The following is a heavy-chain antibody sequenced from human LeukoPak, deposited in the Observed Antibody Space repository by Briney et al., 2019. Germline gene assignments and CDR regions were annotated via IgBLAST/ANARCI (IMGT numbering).Heavy chain of an antibody. D-gene: IGHD1-26*01. CDR3: ATSRGSGSYDFDY. CDR1: GFTFSSYS. Sequence: GGSLRLSCAASGFTFSSYSMNWVRQAPGKGLEWVSSISSSSSYIYYADSVKGRFTISRDNAKNSLYLQMNSLRAEDTAVYYCATSRGSGSYDFDYWGQGTLVTVSS. V-gene: IGHV3-21*01. J-gene: IGHJ4*02. CDR2: ISSSSSYI.